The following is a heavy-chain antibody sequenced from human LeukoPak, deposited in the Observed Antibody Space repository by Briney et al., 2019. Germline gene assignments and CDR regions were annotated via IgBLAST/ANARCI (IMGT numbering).Heavy chain of an antibody. V-gene: IGHV3-7*03. D-gene: IGHD3-3*01. J-gene: IGHJ4*02. CDR2: IKLDGSEK. CDR3: ARDQYDTWSRRGNFDS. CDR1: GFTFGKYW. Sequence: PGGSLRLSCVASGFTFGKYWMSWVSQAPGEGLEWVANIKLDGSEKNYVDSVKGRFTISRDNTKNSLYLQMNSLRAEDTAVFYCARDQYDTWSRRGNFDSWGQGTLVIVSS.